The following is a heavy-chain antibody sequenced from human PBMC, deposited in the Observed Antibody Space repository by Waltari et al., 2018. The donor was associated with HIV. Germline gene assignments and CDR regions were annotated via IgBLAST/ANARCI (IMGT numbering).Heavy chain of an antibody. J-gene: IGHJ3*02. Sequence: QVQLQQWGAGLLKPSETLSLTCAVYGGSFSGYYWSWIRQPPGKGLEWIGEINHSGSTNYNPSLKSRVTISVDTSKNQFSLKLSSVTAADTAVYYCARADDSSGYYYGGAFDIWGQGTMVTVSS. CDR2: INHSGST. CDR3: ARADDSSGYYYGGAFDI. D-gene: IGHD3-22*01. CDR1: GGSFSGYY. V-gene: IGHV4-34*01.